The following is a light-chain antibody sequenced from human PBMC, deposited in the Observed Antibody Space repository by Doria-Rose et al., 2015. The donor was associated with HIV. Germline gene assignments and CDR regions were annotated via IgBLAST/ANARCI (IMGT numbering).Light chain of an antibody. J-gene: IGKJ1*01. V-gene: IGKV3-20*01. CDR3: HQYGTSWT. CDR1: QSFSSTY. Sequence: TQSPGTLSLSPGERATLSCRASQSFSSTYLAWYQQKPGQALSLLIYDGSTRATGIPDRFSASGSGTDFILTINRLEPEDFALYYCHQYGTSWTFGQGTKVEI. CDR2: DGS.